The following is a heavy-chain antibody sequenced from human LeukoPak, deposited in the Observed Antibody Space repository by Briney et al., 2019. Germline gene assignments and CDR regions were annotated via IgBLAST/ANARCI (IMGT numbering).Heavy chain of an antibody. V-gene: IGHV3-53*01. D-gene: IGHD4-17*01. CDR1: GFTVSSNY. J-gene: IGHJ4*02. CDR2: IYSGGST. CDR3: ARAYGDYLGDYFDY. Sequence: GGSLRLSCAASGFTVSSNYMSWVRQAPGKGLEWVSVIYSGGSTYYADSVKGRFTISRDNSKNTLYLQMNSLRAEDTAVYYCARAYGDYLGDYFDYWGQGTQVTASS.